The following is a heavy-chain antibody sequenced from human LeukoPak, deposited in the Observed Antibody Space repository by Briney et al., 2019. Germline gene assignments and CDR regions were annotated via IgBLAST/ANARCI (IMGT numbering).Heavy chain of an antibody. D-gene: IGHD2/OR15-2a*01. Sequence: GGSLRLSCAASGFTFSSYSMNWVRQAPGKGLEWVSCISSSSRYIYYADSVKGRFTISRDNAKNSLNLQMNSLRAEDTAVYYCARDANISEKTRRVYWGQGTLVTVSS. J-gene: IGHJ4*02. CDR3: ARDANISEKTRRVY. CDR1: GFTFSSYS. CDR2: ISSSSRYI. V-gene: IGHV3-21*01.